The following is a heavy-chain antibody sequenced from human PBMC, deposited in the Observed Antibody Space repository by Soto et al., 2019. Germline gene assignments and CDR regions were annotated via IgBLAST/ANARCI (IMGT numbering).Heavy chain of an antibody. CDR2: IRSKANSYAT. CDR1: GFTFSGSA. V-gene: IGHV3-73*01. J-gene: IGHJ6*02. CDR3: TRHELGATLYYYYGMDV. D-gene: IGHD1-26*01. Sequence: EVQLVESGGGLVQPGGSLKLSCAASGFTFSGSAMHWVRQASRKGLEWVGRIRSKANSYATAYAASVKGRFTISRDDSKNTAYLQMNSLKTEDTAVYYCTRHELGATLYYYYGMDVWGQGTTVTVSS.